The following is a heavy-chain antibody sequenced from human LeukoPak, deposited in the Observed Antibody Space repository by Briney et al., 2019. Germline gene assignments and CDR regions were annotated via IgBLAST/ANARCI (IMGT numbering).Heavy chain of an antibody. CDR2: ISGSGGST. CDR1: GFTFSSYA. J-gene: IGHJ4*02. D-gene: IGHD1-7*01. CDR3: AKDYSWNYVVHY. Sequence: GASLRLSCAASGFTFSSYAMSWVRQAPGKGLEWVSAISGSGGSTYYADSVKGRFTISRDNSKNTLYLQMNSLRAEDTAVCYCAKDYSWNYVVHYWGQGTLVTVSS. V-gene: IGHV3-23*01.